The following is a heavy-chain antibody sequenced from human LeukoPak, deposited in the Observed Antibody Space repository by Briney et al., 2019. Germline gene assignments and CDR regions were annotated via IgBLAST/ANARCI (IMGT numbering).Heavy chain of an antibody. V-gene: IGHV3-33*01. D-gene: IGHD3-16*01. Sequence: GGSLRLSCAASGFTFSSYGMHWVRQAPGEGLEWVAVIWYDGSNKYYADSVKGRFTISRDNSKNTLYLQMNSLRAEATAVYYCARDRVLGEGWFDPWGQGTLVTVSS. J-gene: IGHJ5*02. CDR3: ARDRVLGEGWFDP. CDR2: IWYDGSNK. CDR1: GFTFSSYG.